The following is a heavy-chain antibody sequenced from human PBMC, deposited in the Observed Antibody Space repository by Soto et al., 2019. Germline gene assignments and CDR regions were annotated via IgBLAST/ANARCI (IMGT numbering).Heavy chain of an antibody. D-gene: IGHD2-15*01. Sequence: ASVKVSCKASGYTFSGYYMHWVRQAPGQGLEWMGWINSNSGGTNYAQKFQGWVTMTRDTFISTAYMELSRLKSDDTAVYYCARAGVMKYCSGGSCYYAFDIWGQGTMVTVSS. CDR1: GYTFSGYY. V-gene: IGHV1-2*04. J-gene: IGHJ3*02. CDR2: INSNSGGT. CDR3: ARAGVMKYCSGGSCYYAFDI.